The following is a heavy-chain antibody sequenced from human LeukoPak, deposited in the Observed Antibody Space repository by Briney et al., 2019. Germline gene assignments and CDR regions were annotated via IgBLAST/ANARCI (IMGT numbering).Heavy chain of an antibody. D-gene: IGHD4-17*01. V-gene: IGHV1-24*01. CDR1: GYTLTELS. Sequence: ASVKVSCKVSGYTLTELSMHWVRQAPGKGLEWMGGFDPEDGETIYGQKFQGRVTMTEDTSTDTAYMELSSLRSEDTAVYYCATVVTTVTAFDYWGQGTLVTVSS. CDR3: ATVVTTVTAFDY. J-gene: IGHJ4*02. CDR2: FDPEDGET.